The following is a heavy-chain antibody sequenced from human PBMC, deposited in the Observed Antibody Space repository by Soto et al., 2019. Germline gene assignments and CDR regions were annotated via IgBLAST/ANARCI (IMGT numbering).Heavy chain of an antibody. CDR2: IYPGDSDT. V-gene: IGHV5-51*01. CDR1: GYSFTSYW. D-gene: IGHD2-15*01. J-gene: IGHJ3*02. Sequence: PGESLKISCKGSGYSFTSYWIGWVRQMPGKGLEWMGIIYPGDSDTRCSPSFQGQVTISADKSISTAYLQWSSLKASDTAMYYCARHVLDVVVVAATAFDIWGQGTMVTVSS. CDR3: ARHVLDVVVVAATAFDI.